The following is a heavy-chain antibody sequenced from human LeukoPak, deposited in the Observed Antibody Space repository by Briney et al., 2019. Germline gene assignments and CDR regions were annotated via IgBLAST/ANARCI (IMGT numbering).Heavy chain of an antibody. V-gene: IGHV4-59*01. Sequence: PSETLSLTCTVSGGSISSYYWSWIRQPPGKGLEWIGCIYYSGSTNYNPSLKSRVTISVDTSKNQFSLKLSSVTAADTAVYYCVRHVGQGWYFDLWGRGTLVTVSS. CDR2: IYYSGST. J-gene: IGHJ2*01. CDR3: VRHVGQGWYFDL. D-gene: IGHD1-26*01. CDR1: GGSISSYY.